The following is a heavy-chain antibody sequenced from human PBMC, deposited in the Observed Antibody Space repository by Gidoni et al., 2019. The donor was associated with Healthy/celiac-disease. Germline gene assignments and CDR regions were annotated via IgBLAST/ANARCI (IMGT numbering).Heavy chain of an antibody. J-gene: IGHJ4*02. V-gene: IGHV3-30*01. D-gene: IGHD2-2*01. Sequence: QVQLVESGGGVVQPGRSLRLSCAASGFTFSSYAMHWVRQAPGKGLEWVAVISYDGSNKYYADSVKGRFTISRDNSKNTLYLQMNSLRAEDTAVYYCAGHSGHLYAPFRYWGQGTLVTVSS. CDR1: GFTFSSYA. CDR3: AGHSGHLYAPFRY. CDR2: ISYDGSNK.